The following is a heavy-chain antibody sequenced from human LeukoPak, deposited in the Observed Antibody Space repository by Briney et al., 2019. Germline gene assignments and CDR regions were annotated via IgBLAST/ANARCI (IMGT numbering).Heavy chain of an antibody. Sequence: SQTLSLTCTVSGGSISSGSYYWSWIRQPAGKGLEWIGRIYTSGSTNYNPSLKSRVTISVDTSKNQFSLKLSSVTAADTAVYYCARGVVVPAVADAFDIWGQGTMVTVSS. CDR3: ARGVVVPAVADAFDI. V-gene: IGHV4-61*02. CDR2: IYTSGST. CDR1: GGSISSGSYY. D-gene: IGHD2-2*01. J-gene: IGHJ3*02.